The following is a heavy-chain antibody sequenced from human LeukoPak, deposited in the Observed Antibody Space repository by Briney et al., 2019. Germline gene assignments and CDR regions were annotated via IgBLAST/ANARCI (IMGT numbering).Heavy chain of an antibody. Sequence: PGGSLRLSCAASGFTLSSYWMSWVRQARGKGLEWVANIKQDGSEEVYVDSVKGRFTISRDNAKNSLFLQLNTLRAEDTAVYYCARDPYSSTWSYGMDVWGQGTTVTVSS. V-gene: IGHV3-7*05. CDR2: IKQDGSEE. D-gene: IGHD6-6*01. CDR3: ARDPYSSTWSYGMDV. J-gene: IGHJ6*02. CDR1: GFTLSSYW.